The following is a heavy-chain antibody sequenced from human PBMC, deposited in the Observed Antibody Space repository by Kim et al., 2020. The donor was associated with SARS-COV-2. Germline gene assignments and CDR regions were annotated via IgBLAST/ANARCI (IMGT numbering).Heavy chain of an antibody. J-gene: IGHJ4*02. CDR2: IYPGDSDA. CDR1: GYSFVTYW. Sequence: GESLKISCKGSGYSFVTYWIVWVRQMPGKGLEWMGIIYPGDSDAKYSPSFHGQVTISTDKSISTAYLQWSSLKASDTAMYYCVRLTGAVAGYTLHYWGQGTLVTVSS. D-gene: IGHD6-19*01. CDR3: VRLTGAVAGYTLHY. V-gene: IGHV5-51*01.